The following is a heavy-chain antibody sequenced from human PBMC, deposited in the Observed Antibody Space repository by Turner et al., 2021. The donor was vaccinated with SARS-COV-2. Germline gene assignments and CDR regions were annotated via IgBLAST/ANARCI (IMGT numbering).Heavy chain of an antibody. CDR2: IWFDGSNK. CDR1: GFTFRSYG. D-gene: IGHD6-13*01. CDR3: ASLAIAAADY. J-gene: IGHJ4*02. Sequence: QVQLVESGGGVVQPGRSLRLSCAASGFTFRSYGIHWVRQAPGKGLEWVAVIWFDGSNKYYADSVKGRFTISRDNSKNTLYLQMNSLRADDTAVYYCASLAIAAADYWGQGTLVTVSS. V-gene: IGHV3-33*01.